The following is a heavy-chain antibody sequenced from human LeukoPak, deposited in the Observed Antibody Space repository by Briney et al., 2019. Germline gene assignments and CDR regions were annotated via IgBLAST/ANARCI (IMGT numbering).Heavy chain of an antibody. D-gene: IGHD5-12*01. J-gene: IGHJ4*02. CDR2: IKEDGSEK. Sequence: GGSLRLSCAASGFTFSDYWMNWVRQAPGKGLEWVANIKEDGSEKHYVDSVKGRFTISRDNAGNSLDLHMNSLRAEDTAVYYCARGPSGYHNTGGQGTLVTVSS. CDR1: GFTFSDYW. V-gene: IGHV3-7*01. CDR3: ARGPSGYHNT.